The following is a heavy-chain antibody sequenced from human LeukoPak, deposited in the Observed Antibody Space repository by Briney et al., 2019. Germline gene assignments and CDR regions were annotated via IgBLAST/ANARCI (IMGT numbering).Heavy chain of an antibody. D-gene: IGHD5-12*01. CDR2: IIPIFGTA. CDR3: ARGDVDSENYFDY. Sequence: SVKVSCKASGGTFSSYGISWVRQAPGQGLEWMGGIIPIFGTANYAQKFQGRVTITTDKSTSTAYMELSSLRSEDTAVYYCARGDVDSENYFDYWGQGTLVNFSS. J-gene: IGHJ4*02. V-gene: IGHV1-69*05. CDR1: GGTFSSYG.